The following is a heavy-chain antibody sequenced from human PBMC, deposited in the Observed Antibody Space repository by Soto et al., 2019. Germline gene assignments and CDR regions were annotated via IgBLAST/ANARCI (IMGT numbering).Heavy chain of an antibody. Sequence: QVQVVQSGAEVKKPGSSVKVSCKVSGGIFTNNAISWVRQAPGQGHEWLGGVIPLFDTAYYAQIFRGRLRISAGGATTTAYMELSGLTSADTAVYFCATGGHNDGYNFYHGMDVWGQGTTVTVS. CDR1: GGIFTNNA. CDR3: ATGGHNDGYNFYHGMDV. V-gene: IGHV1-69*01. J-gene: IGHJ6*02. D-gene: IGHD3-16*01. CDR2: VIPLFDTA.